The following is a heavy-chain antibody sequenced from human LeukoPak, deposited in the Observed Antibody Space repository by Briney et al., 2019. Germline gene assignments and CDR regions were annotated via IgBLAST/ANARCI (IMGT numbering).Heavy chain of an antibody. CDR1: GYTFTSYD. J-gene: IGHJ5*02. CDR2: MNPNSGNT. CDR3: AISGITTYNWFDP. D-gene: IGHD1-14*01. Sequence: ASVKVSCKASGYTFTSYDINWVRQATGQGLEWMGWMNPNSGNTGYAPKTQSRVTTTTNTSISTPYMELSSLRSQDTAVYYCAISGITTYNWFDPWGQRTPVTASP. V-gene: IGHV1-8*01.